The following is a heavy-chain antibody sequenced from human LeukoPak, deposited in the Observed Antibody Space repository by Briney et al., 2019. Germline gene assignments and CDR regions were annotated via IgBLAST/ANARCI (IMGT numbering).Heavy chain of an antibody. CDR1: GYTFTGYY. D-gene: IGHD3-10*01. CDR2: INPNSGGT. V-gene: IGHV1-2*02. Sequence: ASVKVSCKASGYTFTGYYMHWVRQAPGQGLEWMGWINPNSGGTNYAQKFQGRVTMTRDTSISTAYMGLSRLRSADTDVYSCARDLKIRGVNRYWGQGTLAPVSS. CDR3: ARDLKIRGVNRY. J-gene: IGHJ1*01.